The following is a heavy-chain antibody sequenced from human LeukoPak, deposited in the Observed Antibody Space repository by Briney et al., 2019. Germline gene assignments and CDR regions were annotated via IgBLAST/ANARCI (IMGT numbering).Heavy chain of an antibody. J-gene: IGHJ6*03. CDR3: ASVPAAILYYYYCYMDV. D-gene: IGHD2-2*02. Sequence: SETLSLTCTVSGGSISSGDYYWSWLRQPPGKGLEWIGYIYYSGSTYYNPSLKSRVTISVDTSKNQFSLKLSSVTAADTAVYYCASVPAAILYYYYCYMDVWGKGTTVTVSS. V-gene: IGHV4-30-4*08. CDR1: GGSISSGDYY. CDR2: IYYSGST.